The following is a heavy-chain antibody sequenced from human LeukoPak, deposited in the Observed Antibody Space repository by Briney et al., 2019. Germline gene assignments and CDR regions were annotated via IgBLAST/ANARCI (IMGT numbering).Heavy chain of an antibody. J-gene: IGHJ4*02. CDR1: GFTFTSSA. CDR3: ATDDVTTGAKTALGY. Sequence: SVKVSCKASGFTFTSSAVQWVRQARGQGLEWIGWIVVGSGNTNYAQKFQERVTINRDMSTSTAYMELSSLRSEDTAVYYCATDDVTTGAKTALGYWGQGTLVTVSS. CDR2: IVVGSGNT. V-gene: IGHV1-58*01. D-gene: IGHD1-1*01.